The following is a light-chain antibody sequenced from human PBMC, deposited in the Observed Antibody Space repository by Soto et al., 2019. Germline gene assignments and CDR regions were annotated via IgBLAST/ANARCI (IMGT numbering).Light chain of an antibody. V-gene: IGKV3-11*01. CDR1: QTVRNNY. J-gene: IGKJ5*01. CDR2: DAS. Sequence: EFVFTRSPATRSFFPLEVATLSCRAIQTVRNNYLAWYQQKPGQAPRLLIYDASNRATGIPARFSGSGSGTDFTLTISSLEPEHFAVYYCQQRSNWPPITFGQGTRLEIK. CDR3: QQRSNWPPIT.